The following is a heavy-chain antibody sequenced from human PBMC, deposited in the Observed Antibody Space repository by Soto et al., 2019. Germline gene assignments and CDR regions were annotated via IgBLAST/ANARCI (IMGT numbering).Heavy chain of an antibody. CDR3: ARGQAVAAHDY. CDR1: GGTFSSYA. V-gene: IGHV1-69*13. J-gene: IGHJ4*02. Sequence: AASVKVSCKASGGTFSSYAISWVRQAPGQGLEWMGGIIPIFGTANYAQKFQGRVTITADESTSTAYMELSSLRSEDTAVYYCARGQAVAAHDYWGQGTLVTVSS. D-gene: IGHD6-19*01. CDR2: IIPIFGTA.